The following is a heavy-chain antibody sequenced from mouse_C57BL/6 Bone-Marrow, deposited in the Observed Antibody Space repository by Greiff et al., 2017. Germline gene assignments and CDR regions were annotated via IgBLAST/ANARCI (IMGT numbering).Heavy chain of an antibody. J-gene: IGHJ3*01. CDR2: IYPRSGNT. Sequence: VQLQQSGAELARPGASVKLSCTASGYTFTSYGISWVKQRTGQGLEWIGEIYPRSGNTYYTEKFKGKATLTADKSSSTAYMELRSLTSEDTAVYFCAGDSFAYWGQGTLVTVSA. V-gene: IGHV1-81*01. CDR3: AGDSFAY. CDR1: GYTFTSYG.